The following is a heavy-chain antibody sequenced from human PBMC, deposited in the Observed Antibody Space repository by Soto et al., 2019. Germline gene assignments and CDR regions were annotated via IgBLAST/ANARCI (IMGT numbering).Heavy chain of an antibody. CDR3: ARDRFPYGMDV. D-gene: IGHD3-10*01. CDR2: IYSGGST. Sequence: EVQVAESGGGLVQPGGSLRLSCAASGFTVSSNYMSWVRQAPGKGLEWVSFIYSGGSTYYADSVKGRFTISRDKSNNTLYLQMNSQRADDTAMYSCARDRFPYGMDVWGQGTTVTVSS. CDR1: GFTVSSNY. V-gene: IGHV3-66*01. J-gene: IGHJ6*02.